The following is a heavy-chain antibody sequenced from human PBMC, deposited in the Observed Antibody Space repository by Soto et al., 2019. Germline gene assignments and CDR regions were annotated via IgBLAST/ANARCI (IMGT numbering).Heavy chain of an antibody. CDR1: GFTFSSYA. J-gene: IGHJ6*02. Sequence: QVQLVESGGGVVQPGRSLRLSCAASGFTFSSYAMHWVRQAPGKGLEWVAVISYDGSNKYYADSVKGRFTISRDNSKNSLYLQMNSLRAEDTAVYYCARGPYDFWSGYYQQHYYYGMDVWGQGTTVTVSS. CDR2: ISYDGSNK. V-gene: IGHV3-30-3*01. D-gene: IGHD3-3*01. CDR3: ARGPYDFWSGYYQQHYYYGMDV.